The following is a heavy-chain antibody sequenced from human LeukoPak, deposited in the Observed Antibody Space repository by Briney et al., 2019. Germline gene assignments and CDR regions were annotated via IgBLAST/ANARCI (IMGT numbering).Heavy chain of an antibody. CDR1: GGSISSFY. CDR2: IYYSGST. J-gene: IGHJ2*01. Sequence: NPSETLSLTCTVSGGSISSFYWSWIRQPPGKGLEWIGYIYYSGSTNYNPSLKSRVTISVDTSKNQFSLKLSSVTAADTAVYYCARESTRRYFDLWGRGTLVTVSS. D-gene: IGHD2-2*01. CDR3: ARESTRRYFDL. V-gene: IGHV4-59*01.